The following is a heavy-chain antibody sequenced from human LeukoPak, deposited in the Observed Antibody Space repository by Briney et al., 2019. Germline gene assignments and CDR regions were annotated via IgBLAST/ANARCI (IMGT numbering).Heavy chain of an antibody. D-gene: IGHD5-12*01. CDR1: GYSFTSYW. Sequence: GESLKISCKGSGYSFTSYWIGWVRQMPGKGLEWMGIIYPGDSDTRYSPSFQGQVTISADKSISTAYLQWSSLKASDTAMYYCARPNIVATISGAFDIWGQGTMVTVPS. J-gene: IGHJ3*02. V-gene: IGHV5-51*01. CDR3: ARPNIVATISGAFDI. CDR2: IYPGDSDT.